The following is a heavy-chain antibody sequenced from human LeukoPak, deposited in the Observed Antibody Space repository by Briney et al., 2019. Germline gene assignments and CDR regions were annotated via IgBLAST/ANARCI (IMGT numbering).Heavy chain of an antibody. CDR1: GFTFSSYV. J-gene: IGHJ4*02. Sequence: GGSLRLSCAASGFTFSSYVMSWVRQAPGKGPEWVSPISDSGSSTYYADSVKGRFTMSRDNSKNTLYLQINSLRAEDTAVYYCAMHYASSGFYYYLDYWGQGTLVTVSS. CDR3: AMHYASSGFYYYLDY. CDR2: ISDSGSST. D-gene: IGHD3-22*01. V-gene: IGHV3-23*01.